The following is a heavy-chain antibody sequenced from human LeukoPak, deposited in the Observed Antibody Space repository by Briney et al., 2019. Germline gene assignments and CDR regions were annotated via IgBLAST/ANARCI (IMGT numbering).Heavy chain of an antibody. V-gene: IGHV4-61*02. Sequence: SETLSLTCTVSGGSISSGSYYWSWIRQPAGKGLEWIGRIYTSGSTNYNPSLKSRVTISVDTSKNQFSLKLSSVTAADTAVYYCARSAYSSLWFDPWGQGTLVTVSS. D-gene: IGHD6-6*01. CDR1: GGSISSGSYY. CDR3: ARSAYSSLWFDP. CDR2: IYTSGST. J-gene: IGHJ5*02.